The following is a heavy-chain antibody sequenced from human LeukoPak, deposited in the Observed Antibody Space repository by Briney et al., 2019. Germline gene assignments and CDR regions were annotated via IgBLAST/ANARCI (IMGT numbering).Heavy chain of an antibody. CDR1: GGSISSGAYY. CDR2: INHSGST. CDR3: ARRHYFGVVKKGVFDY. D-gene: IGHD3-3*01. J-gene: IGHJ4*02. V-gene: IGHV4-34*01. Sequence: SETLSLTCTVSGGSISSGAYYWSWIRQPPGKGLEWIGEINHSGSTNYNPSLKSRVTISVDTSKNQFSLKLSSVTAADTAVYYCARRHYFGVVKKGVFDYWGQGTLVTVSS.